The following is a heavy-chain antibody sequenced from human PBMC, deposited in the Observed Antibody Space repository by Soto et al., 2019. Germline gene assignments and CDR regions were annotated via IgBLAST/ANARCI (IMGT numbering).Heavy chain of an antibody. CDR2: ISAYNGNT. CDR1: GYTFTSYG. V-gene: IGHV1-18*01. J-gene: IGHJ4*02. CDR3: ARWWGYPLPDY. D-gene: IGHD2-15*01. Sequence: QVQLVQSGAEVKKPGASVKVSCKASGYTFTSYGISWVRQAPGQGLEWMGWISAYNGNTNYAQKLQGRVTMTTDTSTRTADMELRSLISDDTAVYYCARWWGYPLPDYWGQGTLVTVSS.